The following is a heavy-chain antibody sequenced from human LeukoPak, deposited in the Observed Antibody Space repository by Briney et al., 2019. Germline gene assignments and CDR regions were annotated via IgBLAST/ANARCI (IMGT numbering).Heavy chain of an antibody. CDR2: IKQDGSEK. CDR1: GFTFSIYW. D-gene: IGHD3-22*01. CDR3: VRDRSMIGIDC. V-gene: IGHV3-7*01. Sequence: GGSLRLSCAASGFTFSIYWMSWVRQAPGKGLEWVANIKQDGSEKYYVDSVKGRFTISRDNAKNSLYLQMNSLRAEDTAVYYCVRDRSMIGIDCWGQGTLVTVSS. J-gene: IGHJ4*02.